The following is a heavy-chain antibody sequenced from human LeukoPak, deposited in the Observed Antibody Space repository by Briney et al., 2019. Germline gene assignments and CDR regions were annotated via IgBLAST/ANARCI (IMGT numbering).Heavy chain of an antibody. CDR3: ARGVGIQGSYGSRGEFHWFDP. CDR1: GVSISSYY. J-gene: IGHJ5*02. CDR2: IYISGST. D-gene: IGHD5-18*01. Sequence: SETLSLTCTVSGVSISSYYWSWIRQPAGKGLEWIGRIYISGSTNYNPSLKSRVTMSVDTSKNQFSLKLSSVTAADTAVYYCARGVGIQGSYGSRGEFHWFDPWGQGTLVTVSS. V-gene: IGHV4-4*07.